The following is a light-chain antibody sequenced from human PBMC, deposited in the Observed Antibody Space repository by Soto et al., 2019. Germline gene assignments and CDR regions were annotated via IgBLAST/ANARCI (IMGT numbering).Light chain of an antibody. CDR1: QSLSNNY. CDR2: GAS. V-gene: IGKV3-20*01. Sequence: EIVLTQSPGTLSLSPEERATLSCRASQSLSNNYFAWYQQKPGQAPRLVIYGASSRATGIPDRFSGSGSGTDFTLSISRLEPEDFAVYYCQQYSRSPRTFGGGTKVEIK. CDR3: QQYSRSPRT. J-gene: IGKJ4*01.